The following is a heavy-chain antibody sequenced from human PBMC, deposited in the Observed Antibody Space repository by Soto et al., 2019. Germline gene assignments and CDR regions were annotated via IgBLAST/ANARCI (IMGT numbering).Heavy chain of an antibody. CDR3: ASASVVSNVDTAMVTLKYGMDV. CDR1: GYTFTGYY. D-gene: IGHD5-18*01. V-gene: IGHV1-2*04. Sequence: GASVKVSCKASGYTFTGYYMHWVRQAPGQGLEWMGWINPNSGGTNYAQKFQGWVTMTRDTSISTAYMELSRLRSDDTAVYYCASASVVSNVDTAMVTLKYGMDVWGQGTTVTVSS. J-gene: IGHJ6*02. CDR2: INPNSGGT.